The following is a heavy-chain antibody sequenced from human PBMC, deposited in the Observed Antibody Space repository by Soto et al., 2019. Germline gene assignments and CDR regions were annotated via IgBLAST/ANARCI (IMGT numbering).Heavy chain of an antibody. CDR2: ITTSYYT. D-gene: IGHD6-19*01. Sequence: QVQLVESGGGLVKPGGSLRLSCAASGFTFSDYYMTWIRQAPGKGLEWVSFITTSYYTNYADSVKGRFTISRDNAKNSLYLQMNGLRADDTAVYYWGRDRQVAVDYYYGLDVWGQGTTVTVSS. CDR3: GRDRQVAVDYYYGLDV. V-gene: IGHV3-11*05. J-gene: IGHJ6*02. CDR1: GFTFSDYY.